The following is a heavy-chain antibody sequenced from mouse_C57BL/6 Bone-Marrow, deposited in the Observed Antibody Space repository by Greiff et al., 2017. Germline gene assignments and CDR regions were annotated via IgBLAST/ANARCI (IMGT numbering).Heavy chain of an antibody. CDR1: GYTFTDYE. J-gene: IGHJ2*01. D-gene: IGHD2-3*01. Sequence: QVQLQQSGAELVRPGASVTLSCKASGYTFTDYEMHWVKQTPVHGLEWIGAIDPETGGTAYNQKFKGKAILTAETSSSTAYMELRSLTSEDSAVYYCTSDGDGYPFDYWGQGTTLTVTA. CDR3: TSDGDGYPFDY. V-gene: IGHV1-15*01. CDR2: IDPETGGT.